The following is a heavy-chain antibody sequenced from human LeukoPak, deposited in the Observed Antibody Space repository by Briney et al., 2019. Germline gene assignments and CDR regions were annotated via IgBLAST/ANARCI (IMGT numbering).Heavy chain of an antibody. CDR1: GGSISSGDYY. CDR3: ARDEMVRGTAFDI. J-gene: IGHJ3*02. Sequence: RTSETLSLTCTVSGGSISSGDYYWSWIRQPPGKGLEWIGYIYYSGSTYYNPSLKSRVTISVDTSKNQFSLKLSSVTAADTAVYYCARDEMVRGTAFDIWGQGTMVTVSS. CDR2: IYYSGST. V-gene: IGHV4-30-4*01. D-gene: IGHD3-10*01.